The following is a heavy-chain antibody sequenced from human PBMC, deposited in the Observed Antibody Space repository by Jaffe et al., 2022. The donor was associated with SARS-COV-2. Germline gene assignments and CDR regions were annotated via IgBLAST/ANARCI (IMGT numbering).Heavy chain of an antibody. J-gene: IGHJ2*01. D-gene: IGHD6-13*01. CDR1: GGSFSGYY. V-gene: IGHV4-34*01. Sequence: QVQLQQWGAGLLKPSETLSLTCAVYGGSFSGYYWSWIRQPPGKGLEWIGEINHSGSTNYNPSLKSRVTISVDTSKNQFSLKLSSVTAADTAVYYCARGRSAGIAALKAFDLWGRGTLVTVSS. CDR3: ARGRSAGIAALKAFDL. CDR2: INHSGST.